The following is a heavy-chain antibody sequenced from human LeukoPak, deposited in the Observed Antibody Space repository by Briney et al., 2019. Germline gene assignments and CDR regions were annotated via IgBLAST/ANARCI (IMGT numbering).Heavy chain of an antibody. V-gene: IGHV3-74*01. CDR3: ARDYGDYGGYHYFDY. CDR2: INSDGSST. J-gene: IGHJ4*02. D-gene: IGHD4-17*01. CDR1: GFTFSSYW. Sequence: GGSLRLSCAASGFTFSSYWILWVRQAPGKGLVWVSRINSDGSSTTYADSVKGRFTISRDNAKNTVYLQMNTLRAEDTAVYYCARDYGDYGGYHYFDYWGQGTLVTVSS.